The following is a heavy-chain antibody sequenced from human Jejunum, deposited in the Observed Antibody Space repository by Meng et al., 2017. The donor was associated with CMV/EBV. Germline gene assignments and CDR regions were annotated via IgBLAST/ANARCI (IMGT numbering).Heavy chain of an antibody. Sequence: ASGFTLSNYYMHWVRQAPGKGLVWVSRINSDGTITYYADSVEGRFTISRDNTKNTLYLQMDSLRAEDTATYYCARGGYDFWTDYFHYWGQGTLVTVSS. J-gene: IGHJ4*02. CDR1: GFTLSNYY. CDR3: ARGGYDFWTDYFHY. CDR2: INSDGTIT. V-gene: IGHV3-74*01. D-gene: IGHD3-3*01.